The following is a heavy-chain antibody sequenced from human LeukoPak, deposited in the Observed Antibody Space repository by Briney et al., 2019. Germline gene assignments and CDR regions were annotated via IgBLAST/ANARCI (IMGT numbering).Heavy chain of an antibody. V-gene: IGHV3-9*01. J-gene: IGHJ3*02. Sequence: GGSLRLSCAASGFTFDDYAMHWVRQAPGKGLEWVSGISWNSGSIGYADSVKGRFTISRDNAKNSLYLQMNSLRAEDTALYYCASPLSPLPRGAFDIWGQGTMVTVSS. CDR2: ISWNSGSI. CDR3: ASPLSPLPRGAFDI. CDR1: GFTFDDYA.